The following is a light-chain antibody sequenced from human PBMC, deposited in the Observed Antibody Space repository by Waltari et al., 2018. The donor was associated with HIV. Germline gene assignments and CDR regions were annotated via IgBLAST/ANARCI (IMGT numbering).Light chain of an antibody. CDR2: EGS. V-gene: IGKV1-33*01. J-gene: IGKJ1*01. CDR3: PQSDSLWT. CDR1: QDIKRH. Sequence: KMTQSPSSLSSYVGDTFTITCQASQDIKRHLNWYKQKVGKAPKVLIDEGSILELGVPPRFSGTGSGRDYSWTFRSLQPEDVATYYCPQSDSLWTFGQGTKVELK.